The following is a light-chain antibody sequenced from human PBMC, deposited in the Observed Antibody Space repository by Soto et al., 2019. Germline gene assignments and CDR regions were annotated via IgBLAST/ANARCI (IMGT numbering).Light chain of an antibody. CDR3: QQRDSCPLT. Sequence: ENVLTQSPATLSLSPGERATLSCRASESVGSDLVWYQQKPREHARLLIYDVSGSATGVPASCGGSGSGTDFTLTISSLEPEDFAFYYCQQRDSCPLTFGGGTKVEIK. J-gene: IGKJ4*01. V-gene: IGKV3-11*01. CDR1: ESVGSD. CDR2: DVS.